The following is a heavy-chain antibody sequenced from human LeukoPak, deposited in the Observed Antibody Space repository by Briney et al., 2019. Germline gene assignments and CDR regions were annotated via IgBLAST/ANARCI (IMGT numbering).Heavy chain of an antibody. CDR3: ARSQRSGTGIDY. CDR1: GGSISSYY. J-gene: IGHJ4*02. D-gene: IGHD5-24*01. CDR2: IYYSGST. Sequence: PSETLSLTCTVSGGSISSYYWSWIRQPPGKGLEWIGYIYYSGSTYYNPSLKSRVTISVDTSKNQFSLKLSSVTAADTAVYYCARSQRSGTGIDYWGQGTLVTVSS. V-gene: IGHV4-59*08.